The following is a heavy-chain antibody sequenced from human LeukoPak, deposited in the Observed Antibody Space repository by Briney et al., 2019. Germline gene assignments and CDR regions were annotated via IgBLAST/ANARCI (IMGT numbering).Heavy chain of an antibody. J-gene: IGHJ4*02. CDR2: IYYSGST. CDR1: GGSISSSSYY. Sequence: PSETLSLTCTASGGSISSSSYYWGWIRQPPGKGLEWIGSIYYSGSTYYNPSLKSRVTISVDTSKNQFSLKLSSVTVEDTAVYYCASLGEMATNNVDYWGQGTLVTVSS. D-gene: IGHD5-24*01. CDR3: ASLGEMATNNVDY. V-gene: IGHV4-39*07.